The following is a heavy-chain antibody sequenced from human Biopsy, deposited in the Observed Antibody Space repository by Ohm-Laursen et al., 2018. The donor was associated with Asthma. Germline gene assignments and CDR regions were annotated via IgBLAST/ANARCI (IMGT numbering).Heavy chain of an antibody. CDR3: VKDIRLQLWGFDS. J-gene: IGHJ4*02. CDR2: VSWNSGSI. Sequence: RSLRLSCSASGFTFDDYAMHWVRQAPGKGLEWVSGVSWNSGSIDYADSVKGRFTISRDNAKNSLYLQMNSLRGADMALYYCVKDIRLQLWGFDSWGQGTLVTVSS. V-gene: IGHV3-9*03. CDR1: GFTFDDYA. D-gene: IGHD6-13*01.